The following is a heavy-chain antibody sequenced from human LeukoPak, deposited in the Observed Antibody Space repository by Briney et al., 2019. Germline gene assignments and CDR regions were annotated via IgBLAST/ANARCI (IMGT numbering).Heavy chain of an antibody. J-gene: IGHJ5*02. CDR2: INPNNGGT. D-gene: IGHD2-15*01. V-gene: IGHV1-2*02. Sequence: ASVKVSCKASGYTFSDYYMHWVRQAPGQGLEWMGWINPNNGGTNYAQKFQGSVTMTRDTSISTAYMELSRLRSDDTAVYYCARVDCSGGSCYPVTWGQGTLVTVSS. CDR3: ARVDCSGGSCYPVT. CDR1: GYTFSDYY.